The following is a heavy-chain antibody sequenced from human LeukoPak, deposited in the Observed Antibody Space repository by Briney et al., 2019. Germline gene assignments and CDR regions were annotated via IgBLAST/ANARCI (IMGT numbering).Heavy chain of an antibody. CDR1: GDSISSYY. CDR2: IYYSGST. D-gene: IGHD5-12*01. CDR3: ARARGTVAIDY. J-gene: IGHJ4*02. V-gene: IGHV4-59*12. Sequence: SETLSLTCTVPGDSISSYYWSWIRQPPGKGLEWIGYIYYSGSTYYNPSLKSRVTISVDTSKNQFSLKLTSVTAADTAVYYCARARGTVAIDYWSQGTRVTVSS.